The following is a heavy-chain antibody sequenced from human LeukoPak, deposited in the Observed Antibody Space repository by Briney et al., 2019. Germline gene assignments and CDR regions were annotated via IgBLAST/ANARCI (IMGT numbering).Heavy chain of an antibody. J-gene: IGHJ4*02. V-gene: IGHV1-18*01. CDR2: ISAYNGNT. CDR1: GYTFTSYG. D-gene: IGHD3-22*01. CDR3: ATVEYYYDSSGYSHDKYYFDY. Sequence: ASGKVSCKASGYTFTSYGISWVRQAPGQGLEWMGWISAYNGNTNYAQKLQGRVTMTTDTSTSTAYMELRSLRSDDTAVYYCATVEYYYDSSGYSHDKYYFDYWGQGTLVTVSS.